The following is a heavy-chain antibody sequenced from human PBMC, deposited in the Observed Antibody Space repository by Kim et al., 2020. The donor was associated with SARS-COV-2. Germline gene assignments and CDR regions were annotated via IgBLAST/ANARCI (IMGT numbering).Heavy chain of an antibody. J-gene: IGHJ4*02. D-gene: IGHD7-27*01. Sequence: DGSEKNYGDAVKGRFTVSRDNAKNSLYLQMNNLRVEDTGVYYCASGEGYWGQGNLVTVSS. CDR3: ASGEGY. CDR2: DGSEK. V-gene: IGHV3-7*01.